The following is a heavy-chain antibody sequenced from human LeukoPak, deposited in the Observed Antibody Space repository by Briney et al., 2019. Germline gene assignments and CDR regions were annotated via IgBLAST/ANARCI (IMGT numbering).Heavy chain of an antibody. CDR1: GYTFTSFG. D-gene: IGHD2-15*01. Sequence: ASVKFSCKASGYTFTSFGISWVRQAPGQGLEWMGWISAYNGNTNYAQKLQGRVTMTTDTSTSTAYMELRSLRSDDTAVYYCARAAGYCSGGSCYSEDYWGQGTLVTVSS. V-gene: IGHV1-18*01. J-gene: IGHJ4*02. CDR3: ARAAGYCSGGSCYSEDY. CDR2: ISAYNGNT.